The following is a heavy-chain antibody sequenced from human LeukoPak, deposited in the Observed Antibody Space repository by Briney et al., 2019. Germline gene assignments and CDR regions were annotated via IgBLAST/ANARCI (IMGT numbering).Heavy chain of an antibody. CDR2: ISAYNGNT. V-gene: IGHV1-18*01. CDR1: GYTFTSYG. Sequence: ASVKVSCKASGYTFTSYGISWVRQAPGQGLEWMGWISAYNGNTNYAQKLQGRVTMTTDTSTSTAYMELRSLRSDDTAVYYCARGRYYYDSSGYPHDAFDIWGQGTMVTVSS. J-gene: IGHJ3*02. CDR3: ARGRYYYDSSGYPHDAFDI. D-gene: IGHD3-22*01.